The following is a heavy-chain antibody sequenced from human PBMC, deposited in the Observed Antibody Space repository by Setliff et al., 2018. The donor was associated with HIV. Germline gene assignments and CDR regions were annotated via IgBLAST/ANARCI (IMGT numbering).Heavy chain of an antibody. Sequence: ASVKVSCKASGYTFSSNDINWVRQAPGQGLEWMGWISGYNGNTNFAQKLQGRVTLTTDTSTSTASMELSSLRSEDTAIYYCARGLGYCGGGDCYPDAFDIWGQGTLVTVSS. CDR2: ISGYNGNT. D-gene: IGHD2-15*01. CDR3: ARGLGYCGGGDCYPDAFDI. J-gene: IGHJ3*02. V-gene: IGHV1-18*01. CDR1: GYTFSSND.